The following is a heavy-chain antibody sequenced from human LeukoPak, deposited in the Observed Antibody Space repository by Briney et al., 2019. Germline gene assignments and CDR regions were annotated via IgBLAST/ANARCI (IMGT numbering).Heavy chain of an antibody. CDR2: ISWNSGSI. CDR1: GFTFSSYA. Sequence: PGGSLRLSCAASGFTFSSYAMSWVRQAPGKGLEWVSGISWNSGSIGYADSVKGRFTISRDNAKNSLYLQMNSLRAEDTALYYCAKGPSLVGSGGYYNEYYYYGMDVWGQGTTVTVSS. V-gene: IGHV3-9*01. D-gene: IGHD3-10*01. CDR3: AKGPSLVGSGGYYNEYYYYGMDV. J-gene: IGHJ6*02.